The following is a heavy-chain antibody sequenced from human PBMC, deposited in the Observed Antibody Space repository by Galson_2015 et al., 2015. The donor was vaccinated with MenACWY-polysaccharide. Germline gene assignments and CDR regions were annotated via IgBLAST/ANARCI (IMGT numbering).Heavy chain of an antibody. CDR2: FNRNNNP. D-gene: IGHD6-19*01. V-gene: IGHV3-23*05. Sequence: SLRLSCAASGFTLSTSAMSWVRQAPGKGLEWVASFNRNNNPYYAGSVRGRYTISRDDSTNTLYLQMNSLRVEDTAVYFCANDHPSRGWPAFDPWGQGTLVAVSS. CDR3: ANDHPSRGWPAFDP. J-gene: IGHJ5*02. CDR1: GFTLSTSA.